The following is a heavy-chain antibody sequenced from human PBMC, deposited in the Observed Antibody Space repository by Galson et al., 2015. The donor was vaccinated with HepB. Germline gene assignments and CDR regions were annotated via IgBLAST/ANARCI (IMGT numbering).Heavy chain of an antibody. J-gene: IGHJ4*02. CDR2: IIPILGIA. Sequence: SVKVSCKASGGTFSSYTISWVRQAPGQGLEWMGRIIPILGIANYAQKFQSRVTITADKSTSTAYMELSSLRSEDTAVYYCASGTQPGDLSDYWGQGTLVTVSS. V-gene: IGHV1-69*02. CDR1: GGTFSSYT. CDR3: ASGTQPGDLSDY. D-gene: IGHD3-10*01.